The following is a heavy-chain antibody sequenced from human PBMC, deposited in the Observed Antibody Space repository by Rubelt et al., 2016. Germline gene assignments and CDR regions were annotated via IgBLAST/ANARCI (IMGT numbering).Heavy chain of an antibody. Sequence: QVQLQQWGAGLLKPSETLSLTCAVYGGSFSGYYCTWIRQPPGKGLEWIGEIHPSGSTNYNPSLKSRVPISADTSKNQFSLNLNSVTAADTAVYYCARGLDSTKTGADWGQGTLVTVSS. V-gene: IGHV4-34*01. D-gene: IGHD3-10*01. CDR3: ARGLDSTKTGAD. J-gene: IGHJ4*02. CDR2: IHPSGST. CDR1: GGSFSGYY.